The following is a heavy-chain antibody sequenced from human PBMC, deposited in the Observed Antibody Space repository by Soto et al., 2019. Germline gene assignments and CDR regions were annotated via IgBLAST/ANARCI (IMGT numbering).Heavy chain of an antibody. Sequence: GGSLRLSCAASGFTFSSYSMNWVRQAPGKGLEWVSSISSSSSYIYYADSVKGRFTISRDNAKNSLYLQMNSLRAEDTAVYYCARGVGIVGVPAPLYYFDYWGQGTLVTVSS. CDR3: ARGVGIVGVPAPLYYFDY. V-gene: IGHV3-21*01. D-gene: IGHD2-2*03. J-gene: IGHJ4*02. CDR1: GFTFSSYS. CDR2: ISSSSSYI.